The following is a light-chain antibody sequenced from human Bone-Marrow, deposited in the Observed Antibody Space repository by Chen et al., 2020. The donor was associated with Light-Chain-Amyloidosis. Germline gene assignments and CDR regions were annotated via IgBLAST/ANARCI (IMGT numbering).Light chain of an antibody. CDR1: DLPTKY. CDR3: QSADSSGTYEVI. Sequence: SYELTQPPSVSVSPGQTASITCSGDDLPTKYAYCYWQKPGQAPVLVIHRDAERPSGISERFSGSSSGTTATLTISGVQAEDEADYHCQSADSSGTYEVIFGGGTKLTVL. CDR2: RDA. J-gene: IGLJ2*01. V-gene: IGLV3-25*03.